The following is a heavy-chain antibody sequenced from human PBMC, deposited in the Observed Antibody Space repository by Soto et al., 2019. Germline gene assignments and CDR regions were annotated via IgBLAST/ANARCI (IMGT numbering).Heavy chain of an antibody. J-gene: IGHJ4*02. CDR1: GFTFSSYA. D-gene: IGHD3-3*01. CDR3: ARGYDFWSGYYRGVDY. V-gene: IGHV3-30-3*01. Sequence: HPGGSLRLSCAASGFTFSSYAMHWVRQAPGKGLEWVAVISYDGSNKYYADSVKGRFTISGDNSKNTLYLQMNSLRAEDTAVYYCARGYDFWSGYYRGVDYWGQGTLVTVSS. CDR2: ISYDGSNK.